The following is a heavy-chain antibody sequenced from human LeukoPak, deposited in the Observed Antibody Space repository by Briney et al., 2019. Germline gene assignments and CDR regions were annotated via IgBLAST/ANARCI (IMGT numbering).Heavy chain of an antibody. CDR3: ARGGTHYYDSSGYELLGYYGMDV. CDR2: ISAYNGNT. D-gene: IGHD3-22*01. V-gene: IGHV1-18*01. CDR1: GYTSTSYG. J-gene: IGHJ6*02. Sequence: GASVKVSCKASGYTSTSYGISWVRQAPGQGLEWMGWISAYNGNTNYAQKLQGRVTMTTDTSTSTAYMELRSLRSDDTAVYYCARGGTHYYDSSGYELLGYYGMDVWGQGTTVTVSS.